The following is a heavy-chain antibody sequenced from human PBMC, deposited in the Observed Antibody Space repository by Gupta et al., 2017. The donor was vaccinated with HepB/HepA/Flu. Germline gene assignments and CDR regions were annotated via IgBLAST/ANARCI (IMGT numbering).Heavy chain of an antibody. CDR1: GVTFSSYA. D-gene: IGHD3-22*01. V-gene: IGHV3-30-3*01. CDR3: ARYDSSDRGAFDI. Sequence: QVQLVESGGGVVQPGRSLRPFRAASGVTFSSYAMHWVRQAPGKGLEWVAVISYDGSNKYYADSVKGRFTISRDNSKSTLYLQMNSLRAEDTAVYYCARYDSSDRGAFDIWGQGTMVTVSS. CDR2: ISYDGSNK. J-gene: IGHJ3*02.